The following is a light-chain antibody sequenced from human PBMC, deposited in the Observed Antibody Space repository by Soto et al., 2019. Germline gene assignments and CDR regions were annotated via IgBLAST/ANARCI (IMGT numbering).Light chain of an antibody. CDR1: QSISSW. CDR2: KAS. CDR3: QQYNSYSGT. V-gene: IGKV1-5*03. Sequence: DIQMIQSPSTLSASVGDRVTITCRASQSISSWLAWYQQKPGKAPKLLIYKASSLESGVPSRFSGSGSGTEITLTISSLQPDDFATYYCQQYNSYSGTFGQGTKVDIK. J-gene: IGKJ1*01.